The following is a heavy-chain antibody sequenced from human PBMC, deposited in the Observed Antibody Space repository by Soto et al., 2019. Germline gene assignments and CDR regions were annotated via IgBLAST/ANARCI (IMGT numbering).Heavy chain of an antibody. CDR3: ARRNIVATRITQNGWFDP. D-gene: IGHD5-12*01. J-gene: IGHJ5*02. Sequence: PGGSLRLSCAASGFTFSSYWMSWVRQAPGKGLEWMGWISAYNGNTNYAQKLQGRVTMTTDTSTSTAYMELRSLRSDDTAVYYCARRNIVATRITQNGWFDPWGQGTLVTVSS. V-gene: IGHV1-18*01. CDR2: ISAYNGNT. CDR1: GFTFSSYW.